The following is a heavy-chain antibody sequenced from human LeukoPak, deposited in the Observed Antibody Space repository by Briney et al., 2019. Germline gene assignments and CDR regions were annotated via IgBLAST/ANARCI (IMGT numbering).Heavy chain of an antibody. CDR1: GYTFTDYY. CDR2: ISAYNGNT. J-gene: IGHJ4*02. D-gene: IGHD6-19*01. CDR3: ARDNSDSSGWYRLGIDY. Sequence: ASVKVSCKTSGYTFTDYYMHWVRQAPGQGLEWMGWISAYNGNTNYAQKLQGRVTMTTDTSTSTAYMELRSLRSDDTAVYYCARDNSDSSGWYRLGIDYWGQGTLVTVSS. V-gene: IGHV1-18*04.